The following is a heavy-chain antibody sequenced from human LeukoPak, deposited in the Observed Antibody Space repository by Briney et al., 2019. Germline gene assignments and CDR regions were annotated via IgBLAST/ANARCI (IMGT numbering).Heavy chain of an antibody. CDR1: GDSVNNPSSY. V-gene: IGHV4-39*07. J-gene: IGHJ4*02. CDR2: IYYTGSS. CDR3: ARVDYGDYVIKY. Sequence: SETLSLTCTVSGDSVNNPSSYWGWIRQPPEKGLEWIASIYYTGSSYYNPSLKRRVTISVDTSKNQFSLKLTSVTAADTAVYYCARVDYGDYVIKYWGQGTLVTVSS. D-gene: IGHD4-17*01.